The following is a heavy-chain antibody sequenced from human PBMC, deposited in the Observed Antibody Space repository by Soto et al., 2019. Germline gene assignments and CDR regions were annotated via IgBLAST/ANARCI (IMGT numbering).Heavy chain of an antibody. CDR2: ISAYNGNT. CDR1: GYTFTSYG. Sequence: ASVKVSCKASGYTFTSYGISWVRQAPGQGLEWMGWISAYNGNTNYAQKLQGRVTMTTDTSTSTAYMELRSLRSDDTAVYYCARGTYYYDSSGYYQPRPFDYWGQGTLVTISS. J-gene: IGHJ4*02. D-gene: IGHD3-22*01. CDR3: ARGTYYYDSSGYYQPRPFDY. V-gene: IGHV1-18*04.